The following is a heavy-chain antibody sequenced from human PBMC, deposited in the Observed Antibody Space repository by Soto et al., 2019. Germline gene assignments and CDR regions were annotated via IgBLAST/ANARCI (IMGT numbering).Heavy chain of an antibody. CDR3: ARTSSGWYGNFDY. CDR2: IYYSGST. CDR1: GGSISSYY. V-gene: IGHV4-59*01. Sequence: KTSETLSLTCTVSGGSISSYYWSWIRQPPGKGLEWIGYIYYSGSTNYNPSLKSRVTISVDTSKNQFSLKLSSVTAADTAVYYCARTSSGWYGNFDYWGQGTLVTVSS. J-gene: IGHJ4*02. D-gene: IGHD6-19*01.